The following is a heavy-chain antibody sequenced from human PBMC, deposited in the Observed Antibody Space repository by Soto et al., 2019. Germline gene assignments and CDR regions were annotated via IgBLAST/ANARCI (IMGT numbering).Heavy chain of an antibody. CDR2: ISAYNGNT. J-gene: IGHJ4*02. CDR1: GYTFTSYG. V-gene: IGHV1-18*01. D-gene: IGHD1-26*01. CDR3: ARDTSARRGLLRSGYFDY. Sequence: ASVKVSCKASGYTFTSYGISWVRQAPGQGLEWMGWISAYNGNTNYAQKLQGRVTMTTDTSTSTAYMELRSLRSDDTAVYYCARDTSARRGLLRSGYFDYWGQGALVTVSS.